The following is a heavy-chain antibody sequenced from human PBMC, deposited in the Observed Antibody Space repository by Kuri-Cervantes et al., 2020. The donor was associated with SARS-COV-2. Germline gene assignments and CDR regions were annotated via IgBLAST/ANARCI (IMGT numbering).Heavy chain of an antibody. V-gene: IGHV3-21*01. J-gene: IGHJ6*03. CDR1: AFTFSGRS. CDR3: ARDAAAGRAYYYYMDV. CDR2: ISSGSSYI. D-gene: IGHD6-13*01. Sequence: GESLKISCAASAFTFSGRSMSWVRQAPGKGLEWVSSISSGSSYIYYADSVKGRFTISRDNAKNSLYLQMNSLRAEDTAVYYCARDAAAGRAYYYYMDVWGKGTTVTVSS.